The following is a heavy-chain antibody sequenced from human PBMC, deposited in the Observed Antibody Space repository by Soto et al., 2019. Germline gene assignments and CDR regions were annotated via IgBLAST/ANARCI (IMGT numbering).Heavy chain of an antibody. Sequence: EVQLVESGGGLVKPGGSLTLSCAASGFSFSGGCMSWVRQAAGKGLEWVGRIKSKTDGGTTGYAAPVKGRFTISRDDSKNTLYLQMNSLKTEDTAVYYCTTDEWEWGQGTLVTVSS. V-gene: IGHV3-15*05. CDR2: IKSKTDGGTT. J-gene: IGHJ4*02. CDR3: TTDEWE. CDR1: GFSFSGGC. D-gene: IGHD1-26*01.